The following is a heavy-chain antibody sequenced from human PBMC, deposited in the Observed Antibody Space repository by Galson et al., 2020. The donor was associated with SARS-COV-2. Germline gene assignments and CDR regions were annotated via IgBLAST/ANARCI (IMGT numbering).Heavy chain of an antibody. J-gene: IGHJ5*01. Sequence: SETLSLTCSVSGGPISGADYYWSWIRQPPGKGLEWIGYVYYSGSTYYNPSLKNRIVISVDTSKNQFSLKLSSVTASDTAVYYCARGNYDRSGYWFDSWGQGTLVTASP. CDR3: ARGNYDRSGYWFDS. D-gene: IGHD3-22*01. V-gene: IGHV4-30-4*01. CDR1: GGPISGADYY. CDR2: VYYSGST.